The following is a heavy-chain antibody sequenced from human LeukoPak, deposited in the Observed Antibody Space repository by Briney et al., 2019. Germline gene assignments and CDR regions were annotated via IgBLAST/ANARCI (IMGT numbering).Heavy chain of an antibody. J-gene: IGHJ3*01. D-gene: IGHD3-9*01. V-gene: IGHV4-59*01. CDR2: IYYSGNT. Sequence: PSETLSLTCTVSGGSISCYYWSWIRQPPGKGLEYIGYIYYSGNTNYNPSLKSRVTISLDTSKSQFSLNLSSVTAADTAVYYCARAGYDILTGYLGVFDFWGQGTMVTVSS. CDR1: GGSISCYY. CDR3: ARAGYDILTGYLGVFDF.